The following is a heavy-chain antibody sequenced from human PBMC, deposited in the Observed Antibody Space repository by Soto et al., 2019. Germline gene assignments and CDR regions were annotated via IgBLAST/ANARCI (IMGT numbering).Heavy chain of an antibody. CDR1: GFRFSNYD. J-gene: IGHJ4*02. CDR3: AKPGGIN. CDR2: ISSSGDRI. Sequence: PVESLRLSYVTSGFRFSNYDMGRVRQAPGMGLEWVSGISSSGDRIYYADSVKGRFTISRDNSKDMVYLQMNNVRVEDTALYYCAKPGGINWGQGT. D-gene: IGHD2-21*01. V-gene: IGHV3-23*01.